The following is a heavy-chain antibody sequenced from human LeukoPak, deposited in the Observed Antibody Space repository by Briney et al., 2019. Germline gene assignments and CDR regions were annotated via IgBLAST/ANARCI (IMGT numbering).Heavy chain of an antibody. Sequence: AGGSLRLSRAASGFTFSSYAMSWVRQAPGKGLEWVSAISGSGGSTYYADSVKGRFTISRDNSKNTLYLQMNSLRAEDTAVYYCAKGRYYGSGSYYGWFDPWGQGTLVTVSS. V-gene: IGHV3-23*01. D-gene: IGHD3-10*01. J-gene: IGHJ5*02. CDR2: ISGSGGST. CDR1: GFTFSSYA. CDR3: AKGRYYGSGSYYGWFDP.